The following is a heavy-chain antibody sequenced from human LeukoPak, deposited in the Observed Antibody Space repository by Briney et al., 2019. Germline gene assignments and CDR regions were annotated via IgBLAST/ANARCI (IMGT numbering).Heavy chain of an antibody. V-gene: IGHV3-48*01. CDR3: ARGSTYYDSSGQVPFDY. Sequence: GGSLRLSCAASGFTFSSYSMNWVRQAPGKGLEWGSYISGSSSTIYYADSVKGRFTISRDNGKNTLYLQMNSLRAEDTAVYYCARGSTYYDSSGQVPFDYWGQGTLVTVSS. J-gene: IGHJ4*02. D-gene: IGHD3-22*01. CDR1: GFTFSSYS. CDR2: ISGSSSTI.